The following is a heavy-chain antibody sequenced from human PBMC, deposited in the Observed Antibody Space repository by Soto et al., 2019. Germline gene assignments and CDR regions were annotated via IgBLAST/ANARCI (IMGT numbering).Heavy chain of an antibody. CDR2: ISGSGGST. J-gene: IGHJ4*02. Sequence: EVQLLESGGGLVQPGGSLRLSCAASGFTFSSYAMSWVRQAPGKGLEWVSAISGSGGSTYYADSVKGRFTISRDNSKNTLYLQMNSMRAEDTAVYYCAKDLADTNCFDYWGQGTLVTVSS. V-gene: IGHV3-23*01. CDR3: AKDLADTNCFDY. D-gene: IGHD2-15*01. CDR1: GFTFSSYA.